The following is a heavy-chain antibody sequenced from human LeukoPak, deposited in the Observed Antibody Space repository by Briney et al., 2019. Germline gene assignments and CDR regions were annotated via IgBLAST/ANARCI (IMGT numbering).Heavy chain of an antibody. CDR1: GFTFSTYY. CDR3: ASSWGSAPSNFDY. Sequence: PGGSLRLSCAASGFTFSTYYMSWVRQAPGKGLEWVAVIWYDGSNKYYADSVKGRFTISRDNSKNTLYLQMNSLRAEDTAVYYCASSWGSAPSNFDYWGQGTLVTVSS. J-gene: IGHJ4*02. CDR2: IWYDGSNK. D-gene: IGHD3-16*01. V-gene: IGHV3-33*08.